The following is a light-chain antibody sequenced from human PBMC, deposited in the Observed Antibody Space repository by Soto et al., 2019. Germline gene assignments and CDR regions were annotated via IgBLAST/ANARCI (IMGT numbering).Light chain of an antibody. J-gene: IGKJ1*01. Sequence: EIVLTQSPGTLSLSPGERASLSCRASQSVSSSYLAWYQQKPGQAPRLLIYSASTRATGIPDRFSGSGSGTDFTLTVSRLEPEDFAVYYCQQYGGSPTFGQGTKVDIK. CDR1: QSVSSSY. CDR3: QQYGGSPT. V-gene: IGKV3-20*01. CDR2: SAS.